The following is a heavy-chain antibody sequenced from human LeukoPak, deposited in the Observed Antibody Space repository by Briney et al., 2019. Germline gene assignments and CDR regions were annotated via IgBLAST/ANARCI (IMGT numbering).Heavy chain of an antibody. CDR3: ARNGGRELLRAGYKYNWFDP. CDR1: GYTFTSCG. V-gene: IGHV1-18*01. J-gene: IGHJ5*02. Sequence: GASVKVSCKASGYTFTSCGISWVRQAPGQGLEWMGWISAYNGNTNYAQKLQGRVTMTTDTSTSTAYTELRSLRSDDTAVYYCARNGGRELLRAGYKYNWFDPWGQGTLVTVSS. D-gene: IGHD1-26*01. CDR2: ISAYNGNT.